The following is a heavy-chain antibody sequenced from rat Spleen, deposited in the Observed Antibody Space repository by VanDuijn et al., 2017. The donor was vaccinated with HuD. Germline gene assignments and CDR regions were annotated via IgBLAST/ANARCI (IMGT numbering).Heavy chain of an antibody. J-gene: IGHJ2*01. Sequence: EVQLQESGPGLVKPSQSLSLTCSVTGYSITSNYWGWIRKFPGNKLEWMGYINSAGSTNYNPSLKSRISITRDTSKNQFFLQVNSVTTEDTATYYCARSLGRVYNNYFDYWGQGVMVTVSS. CDR3: ARSLGRVYNNYFDY. V-gene: IGHV3-3*01. CDR2: INSAGST. CDR1: GYSITSNY. D-gene: IGHD1-10*01.